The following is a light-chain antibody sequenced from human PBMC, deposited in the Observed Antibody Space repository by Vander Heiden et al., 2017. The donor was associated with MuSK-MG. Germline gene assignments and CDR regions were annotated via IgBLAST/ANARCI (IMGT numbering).Light chain of an antibody. Sequence: QSPLTQPASVSGSPGQSITISCTGTGSDVGSYNLVSWYQQHPGKAPKLMIYEVSKRPAGVANRFSGSKAGNTASLTITGLQAEDEADYCGCSYAGSSTWGVFGGGTKLTVL. V-gene: IGLV2-23*02. J-gene: IGLJ2*01. CDR2: EVS. CDR1: GSDVGSYNL. CDR3: CSYAGSSTWGV.